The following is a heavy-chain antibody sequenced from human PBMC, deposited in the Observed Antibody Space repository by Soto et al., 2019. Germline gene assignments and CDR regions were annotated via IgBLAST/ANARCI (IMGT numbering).Heavy chain of an antibody. CDR2: ISYDGSNK. CDR1: GFTFSSYG. Sequence: QVQLVESGGGVVQPGRSLRLSCAASGFTFSSYGMQWVRQAPGKGLEWVAVISYDGSNKYYADSVKDRFTISRDNPKSTLYLQMNSLRADDTAVYYCVAGQYFFDYCGQGTLVTVSS. CDR3: VAGQYFFDY. J-gene: IGHJ4*02. V-gene: IGHV3-30*03. D-gene: IGHD6-19*01.